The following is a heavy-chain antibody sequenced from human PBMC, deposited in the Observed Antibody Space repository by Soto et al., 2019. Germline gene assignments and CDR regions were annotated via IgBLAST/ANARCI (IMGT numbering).Heavy chain of an antibody. D-gene: IGHD1-26*01. CDR2: IYSDGST. Sequence: EVQLVESGGGLVQPGGSLRLSCAASGFTVSSNYMSWVRQAPGKGLEWVSVIYSDGSTYYADSVKGRFTISRDNSKNTLYLQRNSLRAEDTAVYYCAREGGGRRYDYWGQGTLVTVSS. CDR1: GFTVSSNY. CDR3: AREGGGRRYDY. V-gene: IGHV3-66*01. J-gene: IGHJ4*02.